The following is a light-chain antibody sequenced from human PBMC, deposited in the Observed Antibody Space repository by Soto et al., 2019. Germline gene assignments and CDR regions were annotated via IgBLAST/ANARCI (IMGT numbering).Light chain of an antibody. CDR2: EDD. CDR3: QSYDTNTVV. Sequence: NFMLTQPHSVSESPGKTVTISCTRSSGSIGSNSVQWYRQRPGSAPTIVIYEDDKRPSGVPNRFAGSIDRSSNSASLTISGLQTEDEADYYCQSYDTNTVVFGGGTKLT. J-gene: IGLJ2*01. V-gene: IGLV6-57*04. CDR1: SGSIGSNS.